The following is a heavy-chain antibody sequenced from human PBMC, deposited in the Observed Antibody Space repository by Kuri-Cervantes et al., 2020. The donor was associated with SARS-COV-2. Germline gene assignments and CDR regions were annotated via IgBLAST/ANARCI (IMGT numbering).Heavy chain of an antibody. Sequence: SETLSLTCSVSGGSMGNYYWSWIRQPPGKGLEWMGYVYYSGSTNYNPSLKSRVTISVDTSKNQFSLKLSSVTAADTAVYYCARAPPITIFGVVITIGGFDYWGQGTLVTVSS. J-gene: IGHJ4*02. CDR3: ARAPPITIFGVVITIGGFDY. D-gene: IGHD3-3*01. CDR2: VYYSGST. V-gene: IGHV4-59*01. CDR1: GGSMGNYY.